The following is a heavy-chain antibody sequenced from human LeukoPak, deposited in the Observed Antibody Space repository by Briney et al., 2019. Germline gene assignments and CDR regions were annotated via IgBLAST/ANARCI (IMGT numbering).Heavy chain of an antibody. V-gene: IGHV3-43D*03. CDR2: ISWDGGST. D-gene: IGHD2-8*01. Sequence: SGGSLRLSCAASGFTFDDYAMHWVRQAPGKGLEWVSLISWDGGSTYYADSVKGRFTISRDNSKNSLYLQMNSLRAEDTALYYCAKGSCTNGVCYPYYYYYMDIWGKGTTVTVSS. J-gene: IGHJ6*03. CDR1: GFTFDDYA. CDR3: AKGSCTNGVCYPYYYYYMDI.